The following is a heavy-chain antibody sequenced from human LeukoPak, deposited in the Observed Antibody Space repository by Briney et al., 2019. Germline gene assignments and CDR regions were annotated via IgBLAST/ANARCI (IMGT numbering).Heavy chain of an antibody. CDR2: IYYSGST. D-gene: IGHD2-15*01. J-gene: IGHJ3*02. Sequence: PETLSLTCTVSGGSISSHYWSWIRQPPGKGLEWIGYIYYSGSTNYNPSLKSRVTISVDTSKNQFSLKLSSVTAADTAVYYCARGYCSGGSCSAFAFDIWGQGTMVTVSS. V-gene: IGHV4-59*11. CDR1: GGSISSHY. CDR3: ARGYCSGGSCSAFAFDI.